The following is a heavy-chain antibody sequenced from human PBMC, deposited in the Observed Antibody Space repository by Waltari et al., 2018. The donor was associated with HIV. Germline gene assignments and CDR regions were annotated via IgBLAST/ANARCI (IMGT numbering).Heavy chain of an antibody. Sequence: QVQLVESGGGVVQPGRSLRLSCAASGFNFSSAGRPWVRQAPGRGLEWVAVICYDGSNKYYADSVKCRFTISRDNSKNTLYLQMNSLRAEDTAVYYCARAEDIVVVVAALPGAFDIWGQGTMVTVSS. CDR3: ARAEDIVVVVAALPGAFDI. D-gene: IGHD2-15*01. J-gene: IGHJ3*02. V-gene: IGHV3-33*01. CDR1: GFNFSSAG. CDR2: ICYDGSNK.